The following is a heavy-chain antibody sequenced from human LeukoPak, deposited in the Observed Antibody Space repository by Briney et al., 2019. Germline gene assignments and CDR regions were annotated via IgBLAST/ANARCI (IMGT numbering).Heavy chain of an antibody. CDR1: GGSISSGDYY. CDR2: IYYSGST. Sequence: PSETLSLTCTVSGGSISSGDYYWSWIRQPPGKGLEWIGYIYYSGSTYYNPSLKSRVTISVDTSKNQFSLKLSSVTAADTAVYYCARVERGVPAATQDYYYYYMDVWGKGTTVTVSS. J-gene: IGHJ6*03. D-gene: IGHD2-2*01. CDR3: ARVERGVPAATQDYYYYYMDV. V-gene: IGHV4-30-4*08.